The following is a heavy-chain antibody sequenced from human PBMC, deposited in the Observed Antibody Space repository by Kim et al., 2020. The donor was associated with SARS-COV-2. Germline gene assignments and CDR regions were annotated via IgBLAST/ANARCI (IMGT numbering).Heavy chain of an antibody. D-gene: IGHD4-17*01. V-gene: IGHV4-59*01. CDR3: ARADYGGNSQTYYFDY. Sequence: SETLSLTCTVSGGSISSYYWSWIRQPPGKGLEWIGYIYYSGSTNYNPSLKSRVTISVDTSKNQFSLKLSSVTAADTAVYYCARADYGGNSQTYYFDYWG. CDR1: GGSISSYY. J-gene: IGHJ4*01. CDR2: IYYSGST.